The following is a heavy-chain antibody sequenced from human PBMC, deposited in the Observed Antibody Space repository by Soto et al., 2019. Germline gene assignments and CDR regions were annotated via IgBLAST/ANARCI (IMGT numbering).Heavy chain of an antibody. Sequence: QVQVVESGGGVVQPGRSLRLSCAASGSTFSSFGMHWVRQAPGKGLEWVSLIWYDGSKKSYGDSVKGRFTISRDNSRNTVYLQMISLRADDTAVYYCAGDASYYSLWSGYYPSRNGMDVWGQGTTVTVSS. J-gene: IGHJ6*02. CDR2: IWYDGSKK. CDR3: AGDASYYSLWSGYYPSRNGMDV. V-gene: IGHV3-33*01. D-gene: IGHD3-3*01. CDR1: GSTFSSFG.